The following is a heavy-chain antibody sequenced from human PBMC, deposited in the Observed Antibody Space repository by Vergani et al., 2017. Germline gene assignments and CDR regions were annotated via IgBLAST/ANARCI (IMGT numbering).Heavy chain of an antibody. CDR2: ISYDGSNK. J-gene: IGHJ3*02. D-gene: IGHD2-2*02. Sequence: QVQLVESGGGVVQPVRSLRLSCAASGFTLSSYGMHWVRQAPGKGLEWVAVISYDGSNKYYADSVKGRFTISRDNSKNTLYLQMNSLRAEDTAVYYCAKCKRPAAILGDAFDIWGQGTMVTVSS. V-gene: IGHV3-30*18. CDR1: GFTLSSYG. CDR3: AKCKRPAAILGDAFDI.